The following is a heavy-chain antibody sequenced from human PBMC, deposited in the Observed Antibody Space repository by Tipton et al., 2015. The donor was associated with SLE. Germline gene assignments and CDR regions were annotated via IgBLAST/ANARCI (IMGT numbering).Heavy chain of an antibody. Sequence: QLVQSGGGVVQPGRSLRLSCAASGFTFSSYTMNWVRQAPGKGLEWVANIDQDGTEKKYVDSVKGRFTISRDNAKNSLDLQMNSLRAEDTAAYYCAKEAPGGALDYWGQGILVTVSS. CDR3: AKEAPGGALDY. CDR1: GFTFSSYT. V-gene: IGHV3-7*03. D-gene: IGHD3-10*01. CDR2: IDQDGTEK. J-gene: IGHJ4*02.